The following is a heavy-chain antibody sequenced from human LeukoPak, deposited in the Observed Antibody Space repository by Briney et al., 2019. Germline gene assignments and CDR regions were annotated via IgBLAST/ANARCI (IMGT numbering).Heavy chain of an antibody. Sequence: GGSLRLSCAASGFTFSSYSMNWVRQAPGKGLEWVSYISSSSSTIYYADSVKGRFTISRDNAKNSLYLQMNSLGAEDTAVYYCARDPYDTSGYFYYYWGQGTLVTVSS. CDR3: ARDPYDTSGYFYYY. J-gene: IGHJ4*02. CDR2: ISSSSSTI. CDR1: GFTFSSYS. D-gene: IGHD3-22*01. V-gene: IGHV3-48*04.